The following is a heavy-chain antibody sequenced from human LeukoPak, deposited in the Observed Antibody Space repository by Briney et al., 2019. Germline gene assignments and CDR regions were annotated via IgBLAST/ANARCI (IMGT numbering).Heavy chain of an antibody. CDR3: ARGRYGDYHAFDI. Sequence: SETLSLTCTVSGGSVSSYYWSWIRQPPAKGLEWIGCIYYSGSTNSNPSLKSRVIISVDTSKNQFSLKLSSVTAADTAVYYCARGRYGDYHAFDIWGQGTMVTVSS. D-gene: IGHD4-17*01. J-gene: IGHJ3*02. V-gene: IGHV4-59*02. CDR2: IYYSGST. CDR1: GGSVSSYY.